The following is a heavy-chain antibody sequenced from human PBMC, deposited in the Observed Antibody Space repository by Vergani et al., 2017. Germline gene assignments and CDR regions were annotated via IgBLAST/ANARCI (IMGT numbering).Heavy chain of an antibody. CDR2: ISSSSSYI. CDR3: ARDRNIAAAGTGWFDP. CDR1: GFTFSSYS. D-gene: IGHD6-13*01. J-gene: IGHJ5*02. Sequence: EVQLVESGGGLVKPGGSLRLSCAASGFTFSSYSMNWVRQAPGKGLEWVSSISSSSSYIYYADSVKGRFTISRDNAKNSLYLQMNSLRAEDTAVYYCARDRNIAAAGTGWFDPWGQGTLVTVSS. V-gene: IGHV3-21*01.